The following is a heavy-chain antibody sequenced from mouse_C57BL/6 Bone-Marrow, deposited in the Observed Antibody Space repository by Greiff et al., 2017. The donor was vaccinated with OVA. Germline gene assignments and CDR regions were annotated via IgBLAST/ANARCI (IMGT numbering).Heavy chain of an antibody. CDR2: INPNYGTT. J-gene: IGHJ1*03. V-gene: IGHV1-39*01. CDR3: ARRYYGSWYFEV. D-gene: IGHD1-1*01. Sequence: EVQLQQSGPELVKPGASVKISCKASGYSFTDYNMNWVKQSNGKSLEWIGVINPNYGTTSYNQKFKGKATLTVDQSSSTAYMQLNSLSSEDSAVYYGARRYYGSWYFEVWGTGTTVTVSS. CDR1: GYSFTDYN.